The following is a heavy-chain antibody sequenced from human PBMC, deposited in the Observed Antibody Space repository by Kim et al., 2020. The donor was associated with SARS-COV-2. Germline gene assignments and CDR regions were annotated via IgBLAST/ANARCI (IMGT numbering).Heavy chain of an antibody. V-gene: IGHV3-30*01. D-gene: IGHD6-19*01. J-gene: IGHJ6*02. Sequence: DSVKGRFTISRDNSKNTLYLQMNSLRAEDTAVYYCARVAAPYYYYYGMDVWGQGTTVTVSS. CDR3: ARVAAPYYYYYGMDV.